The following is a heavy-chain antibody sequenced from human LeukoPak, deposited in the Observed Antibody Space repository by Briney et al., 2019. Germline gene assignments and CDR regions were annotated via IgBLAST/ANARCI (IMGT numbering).Heavy chain of an antibody. CDR2: TYYRSKWYY. CDR3: ARDPVGGSTIFDY. D-gene: IGHD1-26*01. V-gene: IGHV6-1*01. J-gene: IGHJ4*02. Sequence: SQTLSLTCAISGDSVSSNSAAWNWIRQSPSRGLEWLGRTYYRSKWYYDYTVAVKSRISINPDTSKNQFSLQLSSVTPEDTAVYYCARDPVGGSTIFDYWGQGTLVTVPS. CDR1: GDSVSSNSAA.